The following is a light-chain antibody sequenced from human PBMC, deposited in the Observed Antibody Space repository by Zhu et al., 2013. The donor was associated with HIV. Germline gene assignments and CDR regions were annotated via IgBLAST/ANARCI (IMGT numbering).Light chain of an antibody. V-gene: IGKV1-8*01. CDR2: AAS. Sequence: IQMTQSPSSLSAFVGDRVTITCRASQGISSYLAWYQQKPGKAPKLLIYAASTLQSGVPSRFSGSGSGTDFTLTISCLQSEDFATYYCQQYYSYSWTFGQGTKGGNQ. CDR3: QQYYSYSWT. J-gene: IGKJ1*01. CDR1: QGISSY.